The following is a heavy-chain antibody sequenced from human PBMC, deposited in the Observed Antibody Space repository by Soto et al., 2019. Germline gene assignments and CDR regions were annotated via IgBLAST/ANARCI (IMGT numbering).Heavy chain of an antibody. CDR2: ISSSSSYI. V-gene: IGHV3-21*01. D-gene: IGHD6-13*01. Sequence: GGSLRLSCASSGFTFSSYSMNWVRQAPGKGLEWVSSISSSSSYIYYADSVKGRFTISRDNAKNSLYLQMNSLRAEDTAVYYCARGVYSSSWYYFDYWGQGTLVTVSS. J-gene: IGHJ4*02. CDR3: ARGVYSSSWYYFDY. CDR1: GFTFSSYS.